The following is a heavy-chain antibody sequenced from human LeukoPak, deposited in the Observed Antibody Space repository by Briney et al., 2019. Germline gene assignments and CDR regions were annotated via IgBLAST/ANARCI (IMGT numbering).Heavy chain of an antibody. CDR1: GFTFSSYA. V-gene: IGHV3-23*01. CDR2: ISGSGGST. Sequence: GGSLRLSCAASGFTFSSYAMSWVRQTPGKGLEWVTAISGSGGSTYYADSVKGRFTISRDNSKNTLYLQMNSLRAEDTAVYYCAKGKRWLLVPFDYWGQGTLVTVSS. CDR3: AKGKRWLLVPFDY. D-gene: IGHD1-26*01. J-gene: IGHJ4*02.